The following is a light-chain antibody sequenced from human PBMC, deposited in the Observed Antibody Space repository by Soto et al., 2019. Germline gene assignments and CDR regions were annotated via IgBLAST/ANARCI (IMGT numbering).Light chain of an antibody. J-gene: IGKJ5*01. CDR1: QSLLSSGGETY. V-gene: IGKV2D-29*02. Sequence: DIVMSQTPLSLSVTPGQPASISCRSRQSLLSSGGETYLVWYLQRPGQSPQILIYEVANPISAVPDRFSGSGSATDFTLKISRVDSEDAGVYYCMQSTQLPLTFGQGTRLEVK. CDR2: EVA. CDR3: MQSTQLPLT.